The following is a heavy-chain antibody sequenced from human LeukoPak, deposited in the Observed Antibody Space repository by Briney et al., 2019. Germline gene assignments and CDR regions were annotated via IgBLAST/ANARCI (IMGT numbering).Heavy chain of an antibody. CDR2: IIPILGIA. CDR3: AASPGDY. Sequence: GASVTVSFKASGGTFISYTISWVRQAPGQGLEWMGRIIPILGIANYAQKFQGRVTITADKSTSTAYMELSSLRSEDTAVYYCAASPGDYWGQGTLVTVSS. V-gene: IGHV1-69*02. CDR1: GGTFISYT. J-gene: IGHJ4*02.